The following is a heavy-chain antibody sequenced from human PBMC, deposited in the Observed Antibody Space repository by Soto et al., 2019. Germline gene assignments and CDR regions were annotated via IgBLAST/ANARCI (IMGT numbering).Heavy chain of an antibody. D-gene: IGHD2-21*02. Sequence: ASVKVSCKASGGTFSTSSINWVRQAPGQRPEWMGNILPIFGTADYAQKFQDRVTITADKSTNTAYMELRSLLSEDTAVYYCARGSGIVVVTYGMDVWGQGTTVTVSS. V-gene: IGHV1-69*06. CDR1: GGTFSTSS. CDR3: ARGSGIVVVTYGMDV. J-gene: IGHJ6*02. CDR2: ILPIFGTA.